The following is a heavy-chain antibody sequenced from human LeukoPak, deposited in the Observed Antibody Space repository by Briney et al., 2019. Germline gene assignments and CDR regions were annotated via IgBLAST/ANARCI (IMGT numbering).Heavy chain of an antibody. Sequence: GGSLRLSCAASGFTFSDYAVHWVRQAPGKGLEWVALISYDGRLKYYADSVKGRFPISRDNSKNTLYLQMNILRAEDTAVYYCVRGSLLRLGEYWGQGTLVTVSS. J-gene: IGHJ4*02. CDR1: GFTFSDYA. CDR3: VRGSLLRLGEY. CDR2: ISYDGRLK. D-gene: IGHD3-10*01. V-gene: IGHV3-30*04.